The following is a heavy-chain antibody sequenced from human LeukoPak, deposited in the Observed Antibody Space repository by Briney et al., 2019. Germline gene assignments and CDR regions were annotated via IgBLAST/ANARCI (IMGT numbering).Heavy chain of an antibody. CDR3: TPTCKQQLDGTREYYYYVDV. V-gene: IGHV3-73*01. Sequence: GGSLRLSCAASGFTFSGSAMHWVRQASGKGLEWVGRIRSKANSYATAYAASVKGRFTISRDDSKNTAYLQMNSLKTEDTAVYYCTPTCKQQLDGTREYYYYVDVWGKGTTVTVSS. J-gene: IGHJ6*03. CDR1: GFTFSGSA. CDR2: IRSKANSYAT. D-gene: IGHD6-13*01.